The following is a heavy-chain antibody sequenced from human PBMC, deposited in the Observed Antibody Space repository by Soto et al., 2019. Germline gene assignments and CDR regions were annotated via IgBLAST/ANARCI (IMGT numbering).Heavy chain of an antibody. CDR1: GFTFSSYA. V-gene: IGHV3-23*01. Sequence: EVQLLESGGGLVQPGGSLRLSCAASGFTFSSYAMSWDRQAPGKGLEWVSAISGSGGSTYYADSVKGRFTISRDNSKNTLYLQMNSLRAEDTAVYYCAKEGVISYYDSSGYCYYFDYWGKGTLVTVSS. J-gene: IGHJ4*02. CDR3: AKEGVISYYDSSGYCYYFDY. CDR2: ISGSGGST. D-gene: IGHD3-22*01.